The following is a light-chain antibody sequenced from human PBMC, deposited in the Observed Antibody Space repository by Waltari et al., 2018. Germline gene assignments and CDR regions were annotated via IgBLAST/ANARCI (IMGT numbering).Light chain of an antibody. CDR3: QQSYTTPYT. V-gene: IGKV1-39*01. J-gene: IGKJ2*01. CDR1: QLVDNF. CDR2: AAS. Sequence: DIQMTQSPSSLSVSVGDRVTITSRASQLVDNFLNWYQQKPGQAPSLLIYAASSLQSGVPSRFSGRGSGTDFTLTISSLQPEDFATYYCQQSYTTPYTFGQGTRLDIK.